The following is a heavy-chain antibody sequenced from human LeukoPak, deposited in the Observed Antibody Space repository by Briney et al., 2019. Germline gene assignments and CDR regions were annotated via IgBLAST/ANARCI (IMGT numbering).Heavy chain of an antibody. D-gene: IGHD5-18*01. CDR3: AKSTRGYSYGPYFFDY. CDR1: GFTFSSYG. CDR2: ISGSGGST. Sequence: PGGSLRLSCAASGFTFSSYGMSWVRQAPGKGLEWVSAISGSGGSTYYADSVKGRFTISRDNSKNTLYLQMNSLRAEDTAVYYCAKSTRGYSYGPYFFDYWGQGTLVTVSS. V-gene: IGHV3-23*01. J-gene: IGHJ4*02.